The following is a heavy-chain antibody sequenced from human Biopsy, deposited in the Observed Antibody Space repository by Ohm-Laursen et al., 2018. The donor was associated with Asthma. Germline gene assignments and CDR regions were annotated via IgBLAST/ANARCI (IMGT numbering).Heavy chain of an antibody. CDR3: ARGPELDV. Sequence: SDTLSLTWYVYPGSFSGFFWTWIRQSPGKGLEWIGETNERGVTNNNPSLKSRVIISIDTYWNRVSLKLTSVTAADTAVYYCARGPELDVWGQGTTVTVSS. CDR2: TNERGVT. V-gene: IGHV4-34*01. J-gene: IGHJ6*02. CDR1: PGSFSGFF.